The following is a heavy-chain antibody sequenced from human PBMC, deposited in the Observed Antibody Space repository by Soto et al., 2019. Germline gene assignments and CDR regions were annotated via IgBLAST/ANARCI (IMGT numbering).Heavy chain of an antibody. J-gene: IGHJ4*02. CDR2: IIPILGIG. CDR3: ARDLSSGGTYYFDY. Sequence: ASVKVSCKASGVTFSSYTISWVRQAPGQGLEWMGRIIPILGIGNYAQKFQGRVTIIADKSTSTVYMDLSSLRSEDTAVYYCARDLSSGGTYYFDYWGQGTLVT. CDR1: GVTFSSYT. D-gene: IGHD2-15*01. V-gene: IGHV1-69*04.